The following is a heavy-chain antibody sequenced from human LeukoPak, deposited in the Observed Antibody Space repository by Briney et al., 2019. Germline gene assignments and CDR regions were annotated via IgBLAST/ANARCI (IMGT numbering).Heavy chain of an antibody. CDR1: GYTFTGYY. V-gene: IGHV1-2*02. Sequence: ASVKVSCKASGYTFTGYYMHWVRQAPGQGLEWMGWINPNSGGTNYAQKFQGRVTMTRDTSISTAYMELSRLRSDDTAVYYCARVIWRAAGNDAFDIWGQGTMVTVSS. J-gene: IGHJ3*02. CDR3: ARVIWRAAGNDAFDI. D-gene: IGHD6-13*01. CDR2: INPNSGGT.